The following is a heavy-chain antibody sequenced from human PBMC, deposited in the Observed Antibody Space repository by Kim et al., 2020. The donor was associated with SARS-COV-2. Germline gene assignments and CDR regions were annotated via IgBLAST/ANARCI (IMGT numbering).Heavy chain of an antibody. V-gene: IGHV4-59*08. J-gene: IGHJ4*02. Sequence: SETLSLTCTVSGGSISSYYWSWIRQPPGKGLEWLGYIYYSGSTNYNPSLKSRVTISVDTSKNQFSLKLSSVTAADTAVYYCAGSLDFDYWGQGTLVTVSS. CDR2: IYYSGST. CDR1: GGSISSYY. CDR3: AGSLDFDY.